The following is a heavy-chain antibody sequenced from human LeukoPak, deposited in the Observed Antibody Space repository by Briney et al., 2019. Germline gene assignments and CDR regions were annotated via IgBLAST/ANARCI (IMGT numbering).Heavy chain of an antibody. Sequence: SETLSLTCTVSGGSISSSTFYWGWIRQPPGKGLEWIGYISYSGSTYYNPSLKSRLTISVDRSKNQFSLKLSSVTAADTAVYYCAREGFDGTDYYAFDIWGQGTMVTVSS. D-gene: IGHD3-22*01. CDR1: GGSISSSTFY. J-gene: IGHJ3*02. CDR2: ISYSGST. V-gene: IGHV4-39*07. CDR3: AREGFDGTDYYAFDI.